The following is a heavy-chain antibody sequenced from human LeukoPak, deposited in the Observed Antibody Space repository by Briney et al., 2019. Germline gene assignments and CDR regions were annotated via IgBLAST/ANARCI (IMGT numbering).Heavy chain of an antibody. J-gene: IGHJ3*01. CDR3: ARDRNHAFDF. Sequence: GASVKVSCKAAGYTFTINGISWVRQAPGQGLEWMGWISANSGNTNYAQRLQGRVTMTTDTSTTTAYMELRSLRSDDTAVYYCARDRNHAFDFWGQGTMVTVSS. V-gene: IGHV1-18*01. CDR1: GYTFTING. CDR2: ISANSGNT.